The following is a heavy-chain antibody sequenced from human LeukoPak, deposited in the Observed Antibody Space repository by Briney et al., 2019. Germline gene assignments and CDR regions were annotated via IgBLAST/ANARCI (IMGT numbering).Heavy chain of an antibody. Sequence: SETLSLTCTVSGGSISSSYWTWIRQPAGKGLEWIGQIFAGGSANYNPSLKSRVTMSVDTSKSQFSLRLTSVAAADTAIYYCASEFTYWGQGTLVTVSS. J-gene: IGHJ4*02. CDR3: ASEFTY. V-gene: IGHV4-4*07. CDR2: IFAGGSA. CDR1: GGSISSSY.